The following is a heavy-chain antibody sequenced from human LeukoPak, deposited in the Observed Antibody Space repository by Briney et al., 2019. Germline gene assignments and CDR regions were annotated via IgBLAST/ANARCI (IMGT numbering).Heavy chain of an antibody. CDR2: SGNAGDT. Sequence: GGSLRLSCAASGFTFDVSAMNWVRQAPGKGLEWVSASGNAGDTYYADSAKGRFTISRDNSKKMLFLQMTSLRAEDTAVYYCAKDIGCSGGSCYSSFWGYYFDYWGQGTLVTVSS. V-gene: IGHV3-23*01. CDR3: AKDIGCSGGSCYSSFWGYYFDY. J-gene: IGHJ4*02. D-gene: IGHD2-15*01. CDR1: GFTFDVSA.